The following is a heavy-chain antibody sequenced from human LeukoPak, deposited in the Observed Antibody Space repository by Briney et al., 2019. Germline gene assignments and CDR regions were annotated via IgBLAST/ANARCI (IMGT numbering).Heavy chain of an antibody. D-gene: IGHD3-22*01. CDR1: GGSISSGGYY. CDR3: ARDSSGSSFKYLDH. CDR2: IYYSGST. Sequence: SETLSLTCTVSGGSISSGGYYWSWIRQHPGKGLEWFGYIYYSGSTYYNPSLKSRVTISVDTSKNQFSLKLSSVTAADTAVYYCARDSSGSSFKYLDHWGQGTLVTVSS. J-gene: IGHJ4*02. V-gene: IGHV4-31*03.